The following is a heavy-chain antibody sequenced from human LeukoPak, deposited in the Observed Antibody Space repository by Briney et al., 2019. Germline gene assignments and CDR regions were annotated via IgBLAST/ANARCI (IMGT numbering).Heavy chain of an antibody. Sequence: GGSLRLSCAASGFTFSTYGVYWVRQAPGKGLEWVSSNSGGSSYYADSVKGRFTVSRDNSKNTLYLQMNSLRAEDTAVYYCAKDLGSSGWYIDYWGQGTLVTVSS. CDR1: GFTFSTYG. CDR3: AKDLGSSGWYIDY. J-gene: IGHJ4*02. D-gene: IGHD6-19*01. CDR2: NSGGSS. V-gene: IGHV3-23*01.